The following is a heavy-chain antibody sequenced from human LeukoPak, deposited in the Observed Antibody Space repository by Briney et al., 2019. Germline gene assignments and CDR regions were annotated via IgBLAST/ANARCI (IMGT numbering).Heavy chain of an antibody. D-gene: IGHD3-22*01. Sequence: ASVKVSCKASGYTFIGYYIHWVRQAPGQGLEWMGWINPNNGGTNYAQKFQGRVTMTRDTSISTAYMELSRLRSDDTAVYYCALSNYYDSSGYPFWYYYYMDVWGKGTTVTISS. CDR1: GYTFIGYY. CDR3: ALSNYYDSSGYPFWYYYYMDV. CDR2: INPNNGGT. V-gene: IGHV1-2*02. J-gene: IGHJ6*03.